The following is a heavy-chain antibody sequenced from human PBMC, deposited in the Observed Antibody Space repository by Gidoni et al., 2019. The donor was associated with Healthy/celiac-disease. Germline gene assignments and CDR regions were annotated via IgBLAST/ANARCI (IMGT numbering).Heavy chain of an antibody. CDR2: ISYDGSNK. CDR1: GFTFSSYA. CDR3: AREAGYGMDV. Sequence: QVQLVESGGGVVQPGRSLRLSCEASGFTFSSYAMHWVRQAQGKGLEWVAVISYDGSNKYYADSVKGRFTISRDNSKNTLYLQMNSLRAEDTAVYYCAREAGYGMDVWGQGTTVTVSS. V-gene: IGHV3-30-3*01. J-gene: IGHJ6*02.